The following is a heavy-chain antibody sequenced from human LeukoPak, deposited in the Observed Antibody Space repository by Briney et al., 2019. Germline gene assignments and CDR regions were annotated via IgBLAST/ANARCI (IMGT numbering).Heavy chain of an antibody. V-gene: IGHV5-51*01. CDR1: EYNFMSHW. Sequence: GESLQISCKAFEYNFMSHWIAWVRPMSGKGLEWMGSIYPADSDARYSPSFQGQVTISADKSIRTVYLQWDSLRASDNAIYCARVADYSFVMDVWGQGTTVTVSS. CDR3: ARVADYSFVMDV. J-gene: IGHJ6*02. CDR2: IYPADSDA.